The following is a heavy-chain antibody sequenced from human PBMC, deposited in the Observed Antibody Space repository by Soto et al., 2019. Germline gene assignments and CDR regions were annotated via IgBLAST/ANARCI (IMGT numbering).Heavy chain of an antibody. Sequence: HPGGSLRLSCAASGFTFITYAMTWVRQAPGKGLEWVSTISSSGGTTYYADSVKGRFTISRDNSKNTVYLQMNSLRSDDTAVYYCATRGHAMGYFDDWGQGTLVTVSS. J-gene: IGHJ4*02. V-gene: IGHV3-23*01. CDR3: ATRGHAMGYFDD. CDR1: GFTFITYA. D-gene: IGHD2-2*01. CDR2: ISSSGGTT.